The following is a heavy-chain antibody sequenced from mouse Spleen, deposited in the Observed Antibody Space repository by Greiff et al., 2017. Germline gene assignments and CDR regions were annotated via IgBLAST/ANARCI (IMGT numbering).Heavy chain of an antibody. V-gene: IGHV1-54*01. J-gene: IGHJ1*01. Sequence: VQLQQSGAELVRPGTSVKVSCKASGYAFTNYLIEWVKQRPGQGLEWIGVINPGSGGTNYNEKFKGKATLTADKSSSTAYMQLSSLTSEDSAVYFCARSLNPWYFDVWGAGTTVTVSS. D-gene: IGHD1-3*01. CDR2: INPGSGGT. CDR3: ARSLNPWYFDV. CDR1: GYAFTNYL.